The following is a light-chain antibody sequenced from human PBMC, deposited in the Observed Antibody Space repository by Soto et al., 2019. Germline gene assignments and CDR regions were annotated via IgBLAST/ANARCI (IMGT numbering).Light chain of an antibody. CDR2: EVN. V-gene: IGLV2-14*01. CDR1: SSDVGGYNY. Sequence: QSVLTQPASVSGSPGQSITISCTGTSSDVGGYNYVSWYQQYPGKAPKLMIYEVNNRPSGVSNRFSGSKSGNTASLTISGLQAEDEADYYCSSHTNSSPYVFGTGTKVTV. CDR3: SSHTNSSPYV. J-gene: IGLJ1*01.